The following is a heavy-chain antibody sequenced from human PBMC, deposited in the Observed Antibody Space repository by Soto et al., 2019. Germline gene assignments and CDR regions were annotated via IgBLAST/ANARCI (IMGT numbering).Heavy chain of an antibody. CDR2: IYYSGTT. J-gene: IGHJ5*02. D-gene: IGHD3-3*01. V-gene: IGHV4-61*01. CDR1: GGSVSSGSYY. CDR3: ARDVGLQHDTGYYDFWSGKNNWFDP. Sequence: KTSETLSLTCTVSGGSVSSGSYYWSWIRQPPGKGLEWIGYIYYSGTTNYNPSLKSRVTISLDTSNNQFSLRLSSVTAADTAVYYCARDVGLQHDTGYYDFWSGKNNWFDPWGQGILVTVSS.